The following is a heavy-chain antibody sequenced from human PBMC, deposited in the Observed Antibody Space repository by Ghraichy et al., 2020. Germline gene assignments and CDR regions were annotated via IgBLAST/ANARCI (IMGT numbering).Heavy chain of an antibody. CDR1: GFTFSSYA. CDR2: ISGSGGST. Sequence: GESLNISCAASGFTFSSYAMSWVRQAPGKGLEWVSAISGSGGSTYYADSVKGRFTISRDNSKNTLYLQMNSLRAEDTAVYYCAKAVIYGDYIDYWGQGTLVTVSS. J-gene: IGHJ4*02. D-gene: IGHD4-17*01. CDR3: AKAVIYGDYIDY. V-gene: IGHV3-23*01.